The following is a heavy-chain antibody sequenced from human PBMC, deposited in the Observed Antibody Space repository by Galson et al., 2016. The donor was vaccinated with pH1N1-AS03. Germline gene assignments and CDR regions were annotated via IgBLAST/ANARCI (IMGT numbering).Heavy chain of an antibody. D-gene: IGHD6-19*01. CDR1: GYSITTGHY. Sequence: SETLSLTCTVSGYSITTGHYWGWFRQPPGKGLEWIGSVYYRGSTYYSLSLRSRVTISIDTSQNQFSLHLGSVTAADTAGYYCAREATSSGQYAEFDYYSGMDVWGQGTTVTVAS. CDR2: VYYRGST. V-gene: IGHV4-38-2*02. J-gene: IGHJ6*02. CDR3: AREATSSGQYAEFDYYSGMDV.